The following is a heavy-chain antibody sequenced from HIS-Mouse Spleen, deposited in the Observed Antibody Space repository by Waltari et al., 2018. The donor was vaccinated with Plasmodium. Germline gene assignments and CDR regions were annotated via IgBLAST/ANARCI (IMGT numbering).Heavy chain of an antibody. J-gene: IGHJ3*02. CDR2: ISADNCNT. D-gene: IGHD6-19*01. V-gene: IGHV1-18*01. CDR1: GYTFIRYG. CDR3: ARGSAGDAFDI. Sequence: QVQLVQSGAEVKKPGASVKVSCKASGYTFIRYGISWVRQAPGQGLEWMGWISADNCNTRYAQKLQGRVSMTTDTATSTAEMELRSLRSDDTAVYYCARGSAGDAFDIWGQGTMVTVSS.